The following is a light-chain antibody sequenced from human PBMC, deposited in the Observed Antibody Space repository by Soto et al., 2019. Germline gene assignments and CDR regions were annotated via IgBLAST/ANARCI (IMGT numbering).Light chain of an antibody. CDR3: QQYSTSPYT. CDR1: QTVISNY. CDR2: GAS. Sequence: EIVLTQCPGTVSLSPGQRATLSCRASQTVISNYLAWYQQKPGQAPRLLIYGASSRATGIPDRFSGSGSGTDFTLTISGLESEDFAVYFCQQYSTSPYTFGEGTKLQIK. J-gene: IGKJ2*01. V-gene: IGKV3-20*01.